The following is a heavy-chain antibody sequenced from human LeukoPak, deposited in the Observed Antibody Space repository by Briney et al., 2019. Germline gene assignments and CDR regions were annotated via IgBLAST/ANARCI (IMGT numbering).Heavy chain of an antibody. CDR3: ARDNPQAVFSSGWDAFDI. V-gene: IGHV3-48*03. J-gene: IGHJ3*02. D-gene: IGHD6-19*01. Sequence: GGSLRLSCAVSGFTFSSYEMNWVRQAPGKGLEWVSYISSSGGTIYYADSVKGRFTISRDNAKNSLYLQMNSLRAEDTAVYYCARDNPQAVFSSGWDAFDIWGQGRMVTVSS. CDR2: ISSSGGTI. CDR1: GFTFSSYE.